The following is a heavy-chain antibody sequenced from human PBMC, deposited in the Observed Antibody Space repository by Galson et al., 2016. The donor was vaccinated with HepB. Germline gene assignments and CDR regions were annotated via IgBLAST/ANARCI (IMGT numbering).Heavy chain of an antibody. CDR2: ITRSGGAT. CDR1: GFSFSNSG. CDR3: GKHGGFDY. Sequence: SLRLSCAASGFSFSNSGMSWVRQAPGRGLEWVSGITRSGGATHYADFVKGRFTISRDNSKNTPYLYMNNLTAGDTAIYYCGKHGGFDYWGQGALVTVSS. D-gene: IGHD3-16*01. V-gene: IGHV3-23*01. J-gene: IGHJ4*02.